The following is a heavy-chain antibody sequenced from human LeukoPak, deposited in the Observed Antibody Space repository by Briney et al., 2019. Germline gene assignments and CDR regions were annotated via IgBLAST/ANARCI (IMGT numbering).Heavy chain of an antibody. J-gene: IGHJ3*02. Sequence: GGSLRLSCVVSGVSLNDNYIGWVRQAPRKGLEWVSLTSSGGTTWYEDSVKGRFIISRDTSKNTLFLQMNRLRVDDTAVYFCARHNVGAFDSWGQGTMVTVSS. CDR1: GVSLNDNY. V-gene: IGHV3-53*01. CDR2: TSSGGTT. D-gene: IGHD5-24*01. CDR3: ARHNVGAFDS.